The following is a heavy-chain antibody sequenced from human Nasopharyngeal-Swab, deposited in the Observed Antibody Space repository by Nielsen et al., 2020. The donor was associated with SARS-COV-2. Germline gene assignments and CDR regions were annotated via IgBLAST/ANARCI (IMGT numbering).Heavy chain of an antibody. Sequence: SQTLSLTCAVYGGSFSGYYWSWIRQPPGKGLEWIGEINHSGSTNYNPSLKSRVTISVDTSKNQFSLKLSSVTAADTAVYYCARGESCDYVWEKWGQGTLVTVSS. CDR1: GGSFSGYY. CDR3: ARGESCDYVWEK. V-gene: IGHV4-34*01. J-gene: IGHJ4*02. CDR2: INHSGST. D-gene: IGHD3-16*01.